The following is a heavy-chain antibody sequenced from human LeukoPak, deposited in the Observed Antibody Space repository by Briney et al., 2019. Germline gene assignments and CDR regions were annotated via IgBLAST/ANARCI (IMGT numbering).Heavy chain of an antibody. CDR3: ARIGSGDAFDI. J-gene: IGHJ3*02. V-gene: IGHV3-21*01. CDR1: GFTFSRYS. CDR2: ISSSSSYI. Sequence: GGSLRLSCAASGFTFSRYSMNWVRQAPGKGLEWVSSISSSSSYIYYADSVRGRFTISRDNAKNSLYLQMNSLRAEDTAGYYCARIGSGDAFDIWGQGTMVTVSS.